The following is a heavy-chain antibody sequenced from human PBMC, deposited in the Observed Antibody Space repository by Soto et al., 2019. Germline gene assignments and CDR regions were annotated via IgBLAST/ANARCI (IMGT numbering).Heavy chain of an antibody. CDR1: GGTFSSYA. CDR3: AGTRRHGYYYYGMDV. J-gene: IGHJ6*01. V-gene: IGHV1-69*13. CDR2: IIPIFGTA. D-gene: IGHD2-2*01. Sequence: SVKVSCKASGGTFSSYAISWVRQAPGQGLEWMGGIIPIFGTANYAQKFQGRVTITADESTSTAYMELSSLRSEDTAVYYCAGTRRHGYYYYGMDVWGQGTTVNVAS.